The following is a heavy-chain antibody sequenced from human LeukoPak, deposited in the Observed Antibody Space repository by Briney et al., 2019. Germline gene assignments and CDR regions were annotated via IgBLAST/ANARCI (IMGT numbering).Heavy chain of an antibody. J-gene: IGHJ6*02. CDR1: GFTFSSYG. Sequence: GGSLRLSCAASGFTFSSYGMHWVRQAPGKGLEWVANIKQDGSEKYYVDSVKGRFTISRDNAKNSLYLQMNSLRAEDTAVYYCARDYCSSTSCYYYYGMDVWGQGTTVTVSS. D-gene: IGHD2-2*01. CDR2: IKQDGSEK. CDR3: ARDYCSSTSCYYYYGMDV. V-gene: IGHV3-7*01.